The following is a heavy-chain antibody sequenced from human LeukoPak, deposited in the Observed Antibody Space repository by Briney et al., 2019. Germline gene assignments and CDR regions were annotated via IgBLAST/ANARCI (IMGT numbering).Heavy chain of an antibody. CDR2: ISSSSSYI. J-gene: IGHJ4*02. V-gene: IGHV3-21*01. D-gene: IGHD6-19*01. CDR3: AREGMAVAGDFEY. Sequence: PGGSLRLSCAASGFTFSSYSMNWVRQAPGKGLEWVSSISSSSSYIYYADSVKGRFTISRDNAKNSLYLQMNSLRAEDTAVYYCAREGMAVAGDFEYWGQGTLVTVSS. CDR1: GFTFSSYS.